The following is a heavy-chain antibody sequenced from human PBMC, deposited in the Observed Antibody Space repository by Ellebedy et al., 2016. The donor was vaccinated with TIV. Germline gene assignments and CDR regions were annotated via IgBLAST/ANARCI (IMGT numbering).Heavy chain of an antibody. V-gene: IGHV3-30*18. Sequence: GESLKISCGGSGFSFETYGMHWVRQTPDKGLEWVAAISYDGRNTYYADSVKGRFTVSRDNFKSTLFLQMNSLRAEDTSIYHCAKDRHPFITTWYHNYFDYWGQGTLVTVSS. CDR1: GFSFETYG. CDR3: AKDRHPFITTWYHNYFDY. D-gene: IGHD6-13*01. CDR2: ISYDGRNT. J-gene: IGHJ4*02.